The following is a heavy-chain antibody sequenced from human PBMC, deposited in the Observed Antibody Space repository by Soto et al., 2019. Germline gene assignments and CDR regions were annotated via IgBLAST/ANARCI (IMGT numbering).Heavy chain of an antibody. J-gene: IGHJ4*02. CDR2: IIPIFGTA. Sequence: SVKVSCKASGGTFSSYAISWVRQAPGQGLEWMGGIIPIFGTANYAQKFQGRVTITADESTSTAYMELSSLRSEDTAVYYCARDGWLVPVVLDYWGQGTLVTVSS. V-gene: IGHV1-69*13. CDR3: ARDGWLVPVVLDY. D-gene: IGHD6-19*01. CDR1: GGTFSSYA.